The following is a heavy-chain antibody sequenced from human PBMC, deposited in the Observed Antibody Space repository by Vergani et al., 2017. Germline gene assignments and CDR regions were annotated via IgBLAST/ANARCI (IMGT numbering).Heavy chain of an antibody. J-gene: IGHJ4*02. CDR3: ARDQDFWSGYPLDY. Sequence: QVQLVESGGGVVQPGRSLRLSCAASGFTFSSYAMHWVRQAPGKGLEWVAVISYDGSNTYYADSVKGRFTISRDNSKNTLYLQMNSLRAEDTAVSYCARDQDFWSGYPLDYWGQGTLVTVSS. D-gene: IGHD3-3*01. CDR2: ISYDGSNT. V-gene: IGHV3-30-3*01. CDR1: GFTFSSYA.